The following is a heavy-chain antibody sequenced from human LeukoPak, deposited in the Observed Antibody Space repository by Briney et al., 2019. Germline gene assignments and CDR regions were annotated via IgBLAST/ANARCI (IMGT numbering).Heavy chain of an antibody. J-gene: IGHJ3*02. CDR3: ARLPGYSSGLGGDAFDI. CDR2: IHYSGIT. D-gene: IGHD6-19*01. Sequence: PSETVSLTCTVSGGSISSCYWSWIRQSPGKGLEWIGYIHYSGITKYNPSLKSRVTISKDTSTSQFSLRLSSVTAADTAVYFCARLPGYSSGLGGDAFDIWGQGTMVTVSS. CDR1: GGSISSCY. V-gene: IGHV4-59*08.